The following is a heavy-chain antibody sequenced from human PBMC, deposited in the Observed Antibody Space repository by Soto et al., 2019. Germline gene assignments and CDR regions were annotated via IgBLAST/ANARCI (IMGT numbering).Heavy chain of an antibody. CDR3: ARDPYCSGGSCYHVMSWFDP. Sequence: QVQLVQSGAEVKKPGASVKVSCKASGYTFTSYGISWVRQAPGQGLEWMGWISAYNGNTNYAQKLQGRVTMTTDTSTSTAYMELRSLRSDDTAVYYCARDPYCSGGSCYHVMSWFDPWGQGTLVTVSS. J-gene: IGHJ5*02. D-gene: IGHD2-15*01. CDR1: GYTFTSYG. CDR2: ISAYNGNT. V-gene: IGHV1-18*01.